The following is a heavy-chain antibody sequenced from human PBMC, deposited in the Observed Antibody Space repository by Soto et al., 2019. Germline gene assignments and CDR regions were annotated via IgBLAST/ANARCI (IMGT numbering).Heavy chain of an antibody. V-gene: IGHV1-8*01. CDR1: GYPFTTYA. D-gene: IGHD1-1*01. CDR2: MNPNTGNT. Sequence: QVQLVQSGAEVKRPGASVKVSCKASGYPFTTYAINWVRQATGQGLEWMGWMNPNTGNTAYAQKFQGRVTMTRNASISTAYMELSGLTSEDTAVYYSARGTHNYRFDPWGQGTLVTVSS. CDR3: ARGTHNYRFDP. J-gene: IGHJ5*02.